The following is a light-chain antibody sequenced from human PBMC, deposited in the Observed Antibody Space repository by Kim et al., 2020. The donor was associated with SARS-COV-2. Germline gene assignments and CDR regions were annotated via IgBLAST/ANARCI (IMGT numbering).Light chain of an antibody. Sequence: SPCQSVTISCTGTSSDVGSYNYVSWYQQHPGKAPKLIIYDVTKRPSGVPDRFSGSKSGNTASLTISGLQAEDEADYYCCSYAGSVVFGGGTQLTVL. V-gene: IGLV2-11*01. CDR1: SSDVGSYNY. CDR3: CSYAGSVV. CDR2: DVT. J-gene: IGLJ2*01.